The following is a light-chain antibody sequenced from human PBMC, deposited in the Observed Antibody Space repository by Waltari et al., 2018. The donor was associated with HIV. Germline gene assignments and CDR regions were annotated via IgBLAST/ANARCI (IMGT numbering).Light chain of an antibody. CDR1: KSVSSNY. V-gene: IGKV3-20*01. J-gene: IGKJ2*01. CDR3: QQYDNSLYT. Sequence: EIVLTQSPGTLSLSPGERVTLSCRASKSVSSNYLAWYQQKPGQAPRLLIYGASSRATGIPDRFSGSGSGTDFTLTISRLEPEDFAVYYCQQYDNSLYTFGQGTKLEIK. CDR2: GAS.